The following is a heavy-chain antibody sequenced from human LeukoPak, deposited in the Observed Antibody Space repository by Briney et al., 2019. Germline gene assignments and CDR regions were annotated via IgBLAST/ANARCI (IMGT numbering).Heavy chain of an antibody. CDR1: GFTFSSYA. CDR3: ARDAEAQYYYDSSGPYFDY. D-gene: IGHD3-22*01. V-gene: IGHV3-23*01. Sequence: GGSLGLSCVASGFTFSSYAMNWVRQAPGKGLEWVSAISSSDGSTYYADSVKGRSTISRDNSKNTLYLQMNSLRAEDTAVYYCARDAEAQYYYDSSGPYFDYWGQGTLVTVSS. J-gene: IGHJ4*02. CDR2: ISSSDGST.